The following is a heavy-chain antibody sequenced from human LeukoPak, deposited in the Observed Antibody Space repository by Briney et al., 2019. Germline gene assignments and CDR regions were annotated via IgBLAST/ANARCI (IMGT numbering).Heavy chain of an antibody. CDR3: ASNTGGSGSYSYYYYYYMDV. J-gene: IGHJ6*03. Sequence: SETLSLTCTVSGGSISSYYWSWIRQPPGKGLEWIGYIYTSGSTNYNPSLKSRVTISVDTSKNQFSLKLSSVTAADTAVYYCASNTGGSGSYSYYYYYYMDVWGKGTTVTVSS. CDR1: GGSISSYY. V-gene: IGHV4-4*09. D-gene: IGHD3-10*01. CDR2: IYTSGST.